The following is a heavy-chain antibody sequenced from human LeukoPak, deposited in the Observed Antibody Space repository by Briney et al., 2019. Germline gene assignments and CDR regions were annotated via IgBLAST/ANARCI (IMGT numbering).Heavy chain of an antibody. Sequence: GASVKVSCKASGYTFTGYYMHWVRQAPGQGLEWMGWINPNSGGTNYAQKFQGRVTMTRDTSISTAYMELSRLRSDDTAVYYCARRGKLTLYDSSGYTHQNKDYYYYYYMDVWGKGTTVTVSS. D-gene: IGHD3-22*01. J-gene: IGHJ6*03. CDR2: INPNSGGT. V-gene: IGHV1-2*02. CDR3: ARRGKLTLYDSSGYTHQNKDYYYYYYMDV. CDR1: GYTFTGYY.